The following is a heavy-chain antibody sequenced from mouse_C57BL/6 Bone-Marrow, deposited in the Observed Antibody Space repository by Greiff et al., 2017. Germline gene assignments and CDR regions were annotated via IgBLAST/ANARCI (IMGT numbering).Heavy chain of an antibody. Sequence: QVQLQQSGAELARPGASVKLSCKASGYTFTSYGISWVKQSTGQGLEWIGESYPRRGNTYYNEKFKGKATLTADKSSRTAYMEHRSLTSEDAAVYCCAGDGYYDYWGQGTTLTVSS. CDR1: GYTFTSYG. D-gene: IGHD2-3*01. V-gene: IGHV1-81*01. CDR2: SYPRRGNT. J-gene: IGHJ2*01. CDR3: AGDGYYDY.